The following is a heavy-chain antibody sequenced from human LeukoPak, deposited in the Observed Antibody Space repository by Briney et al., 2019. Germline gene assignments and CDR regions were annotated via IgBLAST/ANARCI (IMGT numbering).Heavy chain of an antibody. CDR2: IYYSGST. Sequence: SETLSLTCTVSGGSISSYYWSWIRQPPGKGLECIGYIYYSGSTNSNPSLKSRVTISVDTSKNQFSLRLSSVTAADTAVYYCARLLKTGVTGYYFDLWGRGTLVTVSS. CDR3: ARLLKTGVTGYYFDL. J-gene: IGHJ2*01. D-gene: IGHD3-9*01. CDR1: GGSISSYY. V-gene: IGHV4-59*01.